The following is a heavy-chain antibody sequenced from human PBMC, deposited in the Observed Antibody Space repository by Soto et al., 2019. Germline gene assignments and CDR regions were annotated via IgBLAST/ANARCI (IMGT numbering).Heavy chain of an antibody. D-gene: IGHD1-26*01. CDR2: IYHTGST. Sequence: QVQLQESGPGLVKPSGTLSLTCGVFGGSISNSNWWTWVRQPPGKGLEWIGEIYHTGSTNYTSSLMSRVPISPDKPNNQFSLKLSSVTAADTAVYYCAHRPIVGAAIWGQGTLVTVSS. V-gene: IGHV4-4*02. J-gene: IGHJ4*02. CDR1: GGSISNSNW. CDR3: AHRPIVGAAI.